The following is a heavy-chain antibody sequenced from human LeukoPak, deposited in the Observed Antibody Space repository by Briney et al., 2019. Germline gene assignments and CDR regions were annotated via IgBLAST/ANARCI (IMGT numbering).Heavy chain of an antibody. CDR1: GGSISSGSYY. V-gene: IGHV4-61*02. CDR2: IYTSGST. D-gene: IGHD3-3*01. Sequence: SQTLSLTCTVSGGSISSGSYYWSWIRQPAGKGLEWIGRIYTSGSTNYNPSLKSRVTISVDTSKNQFSLKLSSVTAADTAVYYCARDRSGYGLEFGYWGQGTLVTVSS. CDR3: ARDRSGYGLEFGY. J-gene: IGHJ4*02.